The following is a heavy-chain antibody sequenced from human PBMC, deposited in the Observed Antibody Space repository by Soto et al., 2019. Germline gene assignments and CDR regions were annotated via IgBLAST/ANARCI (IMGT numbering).Heavy chain of an antibody. CDR1: GGSISSYY. J-gene: IGHJ6*03. CDR3: ARRGPSSSWIPSSYYYYMDV. V-gene: IGHV4-59*08. Sequence: SETLSLTCTVSGGSISSYYWSWIRQPPGKGLEWIGYIYYSGSTNYNPSLKSRVTISVDTSKNQFSLKLSSVTAADTAVYYCARRGPSSSWIPSSYYYYMDVWGKGTTVTVSS. D-gene: IGHD6-13*01. CDR2: IYYSGST.